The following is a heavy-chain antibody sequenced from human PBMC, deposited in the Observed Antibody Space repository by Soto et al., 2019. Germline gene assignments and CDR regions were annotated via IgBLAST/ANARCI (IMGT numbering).Heavy chain of an antibody. J-gene: IGHJ4*01. CDR1: GGSMSSSSYY. Sequence: PSETLSLPCNASGGSMSSSSYYWGWIRQPPGKGLEWIGSFYYSGSPYYNPSLKSRVTISVDTSKNQFSLKLSSVTAADTAVYYCARSTVTTCTDYWGHGTLVAVSS. D-gene: IGHD4-17*01. V-gene: IGHV4-39*01. CDR3: ARSTVTTCTDY. CDR2: FYYSGSP.